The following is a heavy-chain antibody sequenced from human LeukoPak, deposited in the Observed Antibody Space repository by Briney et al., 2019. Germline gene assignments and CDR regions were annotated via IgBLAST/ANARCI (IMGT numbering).Heavy chain of an antibody. CDR1: GYSISSGYY. CDR2: IYHSGST. V-gene: IGHV4-38-2*02. CDR3: ARGYADCSGGSCYSGPSFL. D-gene: IGHD2-15*01. Sequence: PSETLSLTCTVSGYSISSGYYWGWIRRPPGKGLEWIGSIYHSGSTCYNPSLKSRVTISVDTSKNQFSLKLSSVTAADTAVYYCARGYADCSGGSCYSGPSFLWGQGTLVTVSS. J-gene: IGHJ4*02.